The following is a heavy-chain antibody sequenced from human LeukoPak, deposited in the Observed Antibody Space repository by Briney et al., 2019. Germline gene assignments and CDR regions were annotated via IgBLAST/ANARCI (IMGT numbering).Heavy chain of an antibody. CDR1: GYSISSGYY. CDR3: ARVWNY. Sequence: SETLSLTCAVSGYSISSGYYWGWIRQPPGKGLEWIGSIYHSGSTYYNPSLKSRVTISVDTSKNQFSLKLSSVTAADTAVYYCARVWNYWGQGTLVTVPS. CDR2: IYHSGST. V-gene: IGHV4-38-2*01. J-gene: IGHJ4*02. D-gene: IGHD2-8*01.